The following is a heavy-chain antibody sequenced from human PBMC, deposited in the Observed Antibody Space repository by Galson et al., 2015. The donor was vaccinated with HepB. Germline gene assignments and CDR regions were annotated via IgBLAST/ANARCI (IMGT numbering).Heavy chain of an antibody. Sequence: SLRLSCAASGFTFNIYSMNWVRQAPGKGLEWVSYITSDTRTINYADSVKGRFTIFRDNARNSLYLQMNSLRLDDTAVYYCARSVAGSFDYCGQGTLVTVSS. J-gene: IGHJ4*02. CDR1: GFTFNIYS. V-gene: IGHV3-48*01. CDR2: ITSDTRTI. CDR3: ARSVAGSFDY. D-gene: IGHD6-19*01.